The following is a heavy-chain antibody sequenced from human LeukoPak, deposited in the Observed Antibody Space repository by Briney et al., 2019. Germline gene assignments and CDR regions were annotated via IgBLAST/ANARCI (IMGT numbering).Heavy chain of an antibody. D-gene: IGHD1-1*01. CDR3: ATGVVTGTSR. CDR1: RITFRNAW. J-gene: IGHJ4*02. CDR2: IRSKTEGETK. V-gene: IGHV3-15*01. Sequence: GGSLRLSCAVSRITFRNAWMSWVRQAPGKGVEGVARIRSKTEGETKEYAASVKGRFTISRDHSRSRLYLQMNSLKTEDTAVYYCATGVVTGTSRWGQGTLVTVSS.